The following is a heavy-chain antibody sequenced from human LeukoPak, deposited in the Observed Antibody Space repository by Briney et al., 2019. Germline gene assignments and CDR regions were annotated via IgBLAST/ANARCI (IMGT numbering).Heavy chain of an antibody. D-gene: IGHD1-26*01. V-gene: IGHV1-2*06. Sequence: ASVKVSCQASGCTFIGYYMHWVRQAPGQGLEWMGRINPNSGGTNYAQKFQGRVTMTRDTSISTAYMELSRLRSDDTAVYYCARYSGSYSDAGAYFDYWGQGTLVTVSS. CDR3: ARYSGSYSDAGAYFDY. CDR2: INPNSGGT. CDR1: GCTFIGYY. J-gene: IGHJ4*02.